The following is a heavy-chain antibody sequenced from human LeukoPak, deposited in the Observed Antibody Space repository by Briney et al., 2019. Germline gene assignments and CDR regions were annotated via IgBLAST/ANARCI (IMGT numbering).Heavy chain of an antibody. Sequence: ASVKVSCKASGYTFTSYYMHWVRQAPGQGLKWMGIINPSGGSTSYAQKFQGRVTMTRDTSTSTVYMELSSLRSEDTAVYYCARVPEGGIYGDSNDYWGQGTLVTVSS. D-gene: IGHD4-17*01. V-gene: IGHV1-46*01. J-gene: IGHJ4*02. CDR2: INPSGGST. CDR3: ARVPEGGIYGDSNDY. CDR1: GYTFTSYY.